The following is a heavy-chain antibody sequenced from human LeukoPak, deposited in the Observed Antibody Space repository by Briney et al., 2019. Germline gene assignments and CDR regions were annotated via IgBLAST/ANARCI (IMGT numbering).Heavy chain of an antibody. Sequence: GGSLRLSCAASGFTFRNYWMNWVRQAPGKGLECLANIKEDGSETYYADSVVGRFTISRDNARNSLYLQMNSLRAEDTAVYYCARETPRRGETRDGYRWGQGTLVTVSS. D-gene: IGHD5-24*01. V-gene: IGHV3-7*01. CDR3: ARETPRRGETRDGYR. J-gene: IGHJ4*02. CDR1: GFTFRNYW. CDR2: IKEDGSET.